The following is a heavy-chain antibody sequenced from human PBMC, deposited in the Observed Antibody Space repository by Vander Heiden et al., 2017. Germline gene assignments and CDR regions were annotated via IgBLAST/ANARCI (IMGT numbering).Heavy chain of an antibody. V-gene: IGHV3-23*01. CDR3: AKASSYYDYVWGSYRTEGAFDI. D-gene: IGHD3-16*02. CDR1: GFTFSSYA. Sequence: EVQLLESGGGLVQPGGSLRLSCAASGFTFSSYAMRWVRQAPGKGLEWVSAISGSGGSTYYADSVKGRFTISRDNSKNTLYLQMNSLRAEDTAVYYCAKASSYYDYVWGSYRTEGAFDIWGQGTMVTVSS. CDR2: ISGSGGST. J-gene: IGHJ3*02.